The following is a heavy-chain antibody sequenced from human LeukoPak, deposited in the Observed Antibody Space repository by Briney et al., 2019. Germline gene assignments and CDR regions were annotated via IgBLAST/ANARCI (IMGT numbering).Heavy chain of an antibody. V-gene: IGHV3-21*01. D-gene: IGHD6-6*01. CDR2: ISSSSSYI. Sequence: GGSLRLSCAASGFTFSSYSMNWVRQAPGKGLEWVSSISSSSSYIYYADSVKGRFTISRDNAKNSLYLQMNSLRAEDTAVYYCARDAGLIATRTWGQGTLVTVSS. CDR3: ARDAGLIATRT. J-gene: IGHJ4*02. CDR1: GFTFSSYS.